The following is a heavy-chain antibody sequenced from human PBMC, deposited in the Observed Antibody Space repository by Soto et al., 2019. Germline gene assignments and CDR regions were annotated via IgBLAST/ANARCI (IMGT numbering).Heavy chain of an antibody. V-gene: IGHV1-69*01. J-gene: IGHJ4*02. Sequence: QVQLVQSGAEVKKPGSSVKVSCKASGGIFSTYAISWLRQAPGQGVEWMGGIIPLFGTPNYAQRFQGRVTITADESTSTAYMELSRLRSEDTAVYYCARDRDDYGSGNYYIRIDFWGQGTLVTVSS. D-gene: IGHD3-10*01. CDR2: IIPLFGTP. CDR3: ARDRDDYGSGNYYIRIDF. CDR1: GGIFSTYA.